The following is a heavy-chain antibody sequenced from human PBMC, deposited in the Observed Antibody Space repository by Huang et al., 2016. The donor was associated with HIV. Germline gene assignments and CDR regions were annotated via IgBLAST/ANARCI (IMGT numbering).Heavy chain of an antibody. V-gene: IGHV3-7*01. D-gene: IGHD1-7*01. CDR3: ATKTAAMDI. CDR1: TFRFGAYW. CDR2: IKQDESEK. Sequence: VESGGRLVQPGGSIRLSCVGSTFRFGAYWMSWVLQSQGKGLEGVANIKQDESEKYYVDSVKGRFNISRDNAKKVLFLEMNNVRVEDTATYYCATKTAAMDIWGQGTTVTVS. J-gene: IGHJ6*02.